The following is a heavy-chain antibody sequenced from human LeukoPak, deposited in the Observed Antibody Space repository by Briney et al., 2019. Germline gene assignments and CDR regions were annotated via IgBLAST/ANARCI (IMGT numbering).Heavy chain of an antibody. Sequence: SVKVSCKASGGTFSSYAISWVRQAPGQGLEWMGRIIPILGIANYAQKFQGGVTITADKSTSTAYMELGSLRSEDTAVYYCASGGVGAAYFDCWGQGTLVTVSS. V-gene: IGHV1-69*04. CDR1: GGTFSSYA. J-gene: IGHJ4*02. CDR3: ASGGVGAAYFDC. CDR2: IIPILGIA. D-gene: IGHD1-26*01.